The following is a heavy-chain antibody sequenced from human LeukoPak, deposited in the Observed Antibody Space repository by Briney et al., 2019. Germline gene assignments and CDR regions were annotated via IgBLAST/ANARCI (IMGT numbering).Heavy chain of an antibody. Sequence: SETLSLTCSVSGGSISSSSFYWGWIRQPPGKGLEWIVSIYYSGSAYYNPSLKSRVTVSVDTSKNQFSLKVSSVTAADTAVYYCARYCSGENCYSRSYDYWGQGTPVTVSS. D-gene: IGHD2-15*01. CDR3: ARYCSGENCYSRSYDY. J-gene: IGHJ4*02. CDR1: GGSISSSSFY. CDR2: IYYSGSA. V-gene: IGHV4-39*07.